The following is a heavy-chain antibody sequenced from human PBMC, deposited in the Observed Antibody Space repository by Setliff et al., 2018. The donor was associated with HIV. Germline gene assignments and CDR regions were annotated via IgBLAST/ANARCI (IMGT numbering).Heavy chain of an antibody. V-gene: IGHV4-39*07. CDR3: ARSPRLRGGHNWFDP. D-gene: IGHD4-17*01. Sequence: PSETLSLTCAVSGDSITSSNYYWGWIRQPPGKGLEWIGSVSHSGDTNYNPSLKSRVTISEDTSKHQFSLKLTSVTAADTAVYYCARSPRLRGGHNWFDPWGQGTLVTVSS. CDR2: VSHSGDT. CDR1: GDSITSSNYY. J-gene: IGHJ5*02.